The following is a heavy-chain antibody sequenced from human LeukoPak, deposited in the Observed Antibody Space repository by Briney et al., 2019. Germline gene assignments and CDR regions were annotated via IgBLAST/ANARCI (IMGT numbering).Heavy chain of an antibody. CDR1: GYSFTSYW. CDR3: ARRGRDGDGYNWTPVDY. CDR2: IYPSDSDT. D-gene: IGHD5-24*01. V-gene: IGHV5-51*01. Sequence: GESLKISCKGSGYSFTSYWIGWVRQMPGKGLEWMGIIYPSDSDTRYSPSFQGQVTISADKSISTAYLQWSGLKASDTAMYYCARRGRDGDGYNWTPVDYWGQGTLVTVSS. J-gene: IGHJ4*02.